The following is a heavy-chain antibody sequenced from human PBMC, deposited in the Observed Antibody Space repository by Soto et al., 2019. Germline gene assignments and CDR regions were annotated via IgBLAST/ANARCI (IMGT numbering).Heavy chain of an antibody. CDR2: IYHNGRT. V-gene: IGHV4-4*02. Sequence: QVQLQESGPGLMKPSGTLSLTCAVSGGSISANWWSWVRQPPGKGLEWIGEIYHNGRTNYNPSLRNRVTMSVDKPQSSFSLNLTSVTAADTAVYYCARHIAVSGTRGCDFWGQGTLVTVSS. D-gene: IGHD6-19*01. CDR1: GGSISANW. J-gene: IGHJ4*02. CDR3: ARHIAVSGTRGCDF.